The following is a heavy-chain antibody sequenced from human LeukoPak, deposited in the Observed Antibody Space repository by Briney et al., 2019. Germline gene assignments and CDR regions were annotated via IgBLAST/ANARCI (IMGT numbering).Heavy chain of an antibody. CDR2: IYHSGST. Sequence: SETLSLTCGVSGDSISSDYYWGWIRQPPGKGLEWIGYIYHSGSTYYNSSLKSRVMISVDTSKNHFSLNLTSVTAADTAVYYCARVWRIGYNSNYFDYWGQGTLVTVSS. V-gene: IGHV4-38-2*01. J-gene: IGHJ4*02. CDR1: GDSISSDYY. CDR3: ARVWRIGYNSNYFDY. D-gene: IGHD5-24*01.